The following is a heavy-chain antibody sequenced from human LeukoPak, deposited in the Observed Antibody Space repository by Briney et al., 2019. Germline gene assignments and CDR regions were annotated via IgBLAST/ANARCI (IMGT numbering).Heavy chain of an antibody. D-gene: IGHD6-13*01. CDR2: INYSGST. J-gene: IGHJ5*02. CDR1: GGSISSDNYQ. Sequence: PSETLSLTCTVSGGSISSDNYQWSWIRQPPGKGLEWIGYINYSGSTNYNPSLKSRVTISVDTSKNQFSLKLSSVTAADTAVYYCARGRRIAAAGTVWFDPWGQGTLVTVSS. CDR3: ARGRRIAAAGTVWFDP. V-gene: IGHV4-61*01.